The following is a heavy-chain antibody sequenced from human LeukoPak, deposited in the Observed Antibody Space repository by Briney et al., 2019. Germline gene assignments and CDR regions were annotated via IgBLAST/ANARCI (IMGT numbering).Heavy chain of an antibody. CDR1: GGTFSSYA. J-gene: IGHJ4*02. Sequence: GASVKVSCKASGGTFSSYAISWVRQAPGQGLEWMGGIIPIFGTANYAQKFQGRVTITADESTSTAYMELSSLRSEDTAVYYCARDPSLKRHFDYWGQGTLVTVSS. CDR2: IIPIFGTA. CDR3: ARDPSLKRHFDY. V-gene: IGHV1-69*13. D-gene: IGHD1-1*01.